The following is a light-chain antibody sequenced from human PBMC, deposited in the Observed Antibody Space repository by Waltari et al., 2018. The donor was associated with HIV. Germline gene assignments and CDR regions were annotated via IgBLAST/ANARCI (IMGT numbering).Light chain of an antibody. CDR3: CSYVGSSTWV. Sequence: QSALTQPGSVSGSPGQSITISCTGTSSDVGGYNYVSWYQQHPGKAPKVMIYDVSKRPSGVSNRFSGSKSGNTASLTISGLQAEDEADYYCCSYVGSSTWVFGGGTKLTVL. CDR1: SSDVGGYNY. CDR2: DVS. J-gene: IGLJ3*02. V-gene: IGLV2-23*02.